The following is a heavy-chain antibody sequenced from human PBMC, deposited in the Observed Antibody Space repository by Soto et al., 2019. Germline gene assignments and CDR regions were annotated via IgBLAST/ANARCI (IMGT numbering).Heavy chain of an antibody. D-gene: IGHD2-21*02. CDR3: ARDTIAYCGGDLYSVEDY. CDR2: ISAYNGNT. V-gene: IGHV1-18*01. J-gene: IGHJ4*02. CDR1: GYTFTSYG. Sequence: QVQLVQSGAEVKKPGASVKVSCKASGYTFTSYGISWGRQAPGQGLEWMGWISAYNGNTNYAQKLQGRVTMTTDTSTSTAYMERRSLRSDDTSVYYCARDTIAYCGGDLYSVEDYWGQGTLVTVSS.